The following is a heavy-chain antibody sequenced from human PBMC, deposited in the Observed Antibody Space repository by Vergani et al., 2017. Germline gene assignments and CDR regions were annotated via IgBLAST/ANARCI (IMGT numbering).Heavy chain of an antibody. D-gene: IGHD3-22*01. CDR3: ARHQGWVKAYDSSGYVDY. CDR1: GGSISSSSYY. CDR2: IYYSGST. V-gene: IGHV4-39*01. Sequence: QLQLQESGPGLVKPSETLSLTCTVSGGSISSSSYYWGWIRQPPGKGLEWIGSIYYSGSTYYNPSLKSRVTISVDTSKNQFSLKLSSVTAADTAVYYCARHQGWVKAYDSSGYVDYWGQGTLVTVSS. J-gene: IGHJ4*02.